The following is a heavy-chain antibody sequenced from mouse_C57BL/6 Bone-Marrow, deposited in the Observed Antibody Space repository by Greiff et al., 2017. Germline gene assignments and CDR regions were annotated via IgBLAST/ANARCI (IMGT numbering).Heavy chain of an antibody. D-gene: IGHD2-3*01. J-gene: IGHJ2*01. Sequence: QVQLQQPGAELVKPGASVKMSCKASGYTFTSYWITWVKQRPGQGLEWIGDIYPGSGSTNYNEKFKSKATLTVYTSSSTAYMQLRSLTSEDSAVYYCARGDGYYYWGQGTTLTVSS. CDR2: IYPGSGST. CDR1: GYTFTSYW. CDR3: ARGDGYYY. V-gene: IGHV1-55*01.